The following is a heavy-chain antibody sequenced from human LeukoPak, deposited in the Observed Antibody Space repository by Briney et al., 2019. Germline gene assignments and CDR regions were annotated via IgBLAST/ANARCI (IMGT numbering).Heavy chain of an antibody. Sequence: PGGSLRLSCAASGFTFNNYWMHGVRQAPGKGLVWVSRINSDGTITNYADSVKGRFTISRDNANNTLYLQMNSLRAEDTAMYYCARWFXGXXSXXGQGTXVTVXS. D-gene: IGHD3-22*01. CDR2: INSDGTIT. CDR3: ARWFXGXXSX. J-gene: IGHJ4*02. V-gene: IGHV3-74*01. CDR1: GFTFNNYW.